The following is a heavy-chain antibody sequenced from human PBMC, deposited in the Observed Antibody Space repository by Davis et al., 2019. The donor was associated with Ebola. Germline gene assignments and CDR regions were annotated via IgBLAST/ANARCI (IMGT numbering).Heavy chain of an antibody. CDR3: GRDLSGKFDS. D-gene: IGHD5-12*01. V-gene: IGHV3-74*01. CDR2: INEDESTT. CDR1: GFSFSSYW. Sequence: GESLKISCAASGFSFSSYWMHWVRQTPGKGLVWVSRINEDESTTSYADSVQGRFIISRDNARSTLFLQMNRLKEEDTAVYYCGRDLSGKFDSWGQGTLVTVSS. J-gene: IGHJ5*01.